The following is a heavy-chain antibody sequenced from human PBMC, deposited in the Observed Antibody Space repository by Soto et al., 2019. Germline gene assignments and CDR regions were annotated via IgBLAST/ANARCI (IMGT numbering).Heavy chain of an antibody. V-gene: IGHV1-69*02. CDR1: GGTFGSYS. Sequence: QVQLVQSGAEVKKPGSSVKVSCEASGGTFGSYSFSWVRQAPGQGLEWMGRVIPILGMANYAQKFQGRVTIPADKSTSTVYMEMSSLRSEDTAVYYCARGGAVVVPGAVDRHNWFDPWGQGTLVTVSS. CDR2: VIPILGMA. CDR3: ARGGAVVVPGAVDRHNWFDP. D-gene: IGHD2-2*01. J-gene: IGHJ5*02.